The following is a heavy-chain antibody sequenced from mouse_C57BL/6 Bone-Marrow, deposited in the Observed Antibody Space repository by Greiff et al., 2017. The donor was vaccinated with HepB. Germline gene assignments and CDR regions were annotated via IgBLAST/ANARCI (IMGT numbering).Heavy chain of an antibody. V-gene: IGHV5-12*01. Sequence: EVQLVESGGGLVQPGGSLKLSCAASGFTFSDYYMYWVRQTPEKRLEWVAYISNGGGSTYYPDTVKGRFTISRDNAKNTLYLQMSRLKSEDTAMYYCAREDGNFDWYFDVWGTGTTVTVSS. CDR3: AREDGNFDWYFDV. D-gene: IGHD2-1*01. CDR2: ISNGGGST. J-gene: IGHJ1*03. CDR1: GFTFSDYY.